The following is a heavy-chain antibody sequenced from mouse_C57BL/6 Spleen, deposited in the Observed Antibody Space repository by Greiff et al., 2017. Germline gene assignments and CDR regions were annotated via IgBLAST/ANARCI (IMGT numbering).Heavy chain of an antibody. CDR2: ISDVGSYT. V-gene: IGHV5-4*03. Sequence: EVKLVESGGGLVKPGGSLKLSCAASGFTFSSYAMSWVRQTPEKRLEWVATISDVGSYTYYPDNVKGRFTISRDNSKNNLYLQMRHLKSEDTAMYYCARGYGSRRTWFAYWGQGTLVTVSA. J-gene: IGHJ3*01. CDR1: GFTFSSYA. D-gene: IGHD1-1*01. CDR3: ARGYGSRRTWFAY.